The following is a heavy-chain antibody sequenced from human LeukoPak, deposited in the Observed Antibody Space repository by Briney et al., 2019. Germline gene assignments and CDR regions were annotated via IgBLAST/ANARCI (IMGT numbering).Heavy chain of an antibody. Sequence: GASVKVSCKASGYTFTGYYMHWVRQAHGQGLEWMGWINPNSGGTNYAQKFQGWVTMTRDTSISTAYMELSRLRSDDTAVYYCAREEPGIAAAGSGGNWFDPWGQGTLVTVSS. CDR3: AREEPGIAAAGSGGNWFDP. J-gene: IGHJ5*02. CDR2: INPNSGGT. CDR1: GYTFTGYY. D-gene: IGHD6-13*01. V-gene: IGHV1-2*04.